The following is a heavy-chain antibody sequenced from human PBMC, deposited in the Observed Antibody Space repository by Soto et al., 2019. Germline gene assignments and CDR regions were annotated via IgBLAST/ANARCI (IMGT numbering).Heavy chain of an antibody. V-gene: IGHV3-30*03. J-gene: IGHJ5*02. CDR1: GFTFSSYG. Sequence: QVQLVESGGGVVQPGRSLRLSCAASGFTFSSYGMHWVRQAPGKGLEWVAVISYDGSNKYYADSVKGRFTISRDNSKNTLYLPMNSLRAEDTAVYYCASRITMVRGVIPPFDPWGQGTLVTVSS. CDR3: ASRITMVRGVIPPFDP. D-gene: IGHD3-10*01. CDR2: ISYDGSNK.